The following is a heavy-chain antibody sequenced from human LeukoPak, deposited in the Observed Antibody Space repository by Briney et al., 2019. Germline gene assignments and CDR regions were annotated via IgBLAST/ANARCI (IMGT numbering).Heavy chain of an antibody. CDR1: GYPFTGYY. CDR3: AREMGATTDAFDI. V-gene: IGHV1-2*02. D-gene: IGHD1-26*01. J-gene: IGHJ3*02. Sequence: ASVKVSSKASGYPFTGYYMHWVRQAPGQGLEWMGWINPNSGGTNYAQKFQDRVTMTRDTSISTAYMELSRLRSDDTAVYYCAREMGATTDAFDIWGQGTMVTVSS. CDR2: INPNSGGT.